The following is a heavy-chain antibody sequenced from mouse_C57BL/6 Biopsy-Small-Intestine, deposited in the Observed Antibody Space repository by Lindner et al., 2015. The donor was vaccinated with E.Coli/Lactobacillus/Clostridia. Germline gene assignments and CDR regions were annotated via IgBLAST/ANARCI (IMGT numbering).Heavy chain of an antibody. CDR1: GYTFTSYG. CDR2: ISAYNGNT. D-gene: IGHD2-13*01. CDR3: AREARRTTVTFDYYYYMDV. Sequence: SVKVSCKASGYTFTSYGISWVRQAPGQGLEWMGWISAYNGNTNYAQKLQGRVTMTTDTSTSTAYMELRSLRSDDTAVYYCAREARRTTVTFDYYYYMDVWGKGTTVTVSS. V-gene: IGHV1-59*01. J-gene: IGHJ1*03.